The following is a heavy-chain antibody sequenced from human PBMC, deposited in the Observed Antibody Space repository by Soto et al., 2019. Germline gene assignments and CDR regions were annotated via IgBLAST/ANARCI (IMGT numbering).Heavy chain of an antibody. Sequence: GSLRLSCAASGFTFSSYAMHWVRQAPGKGLEWVAVISYDGSNKYYADSVKGRFTISRDNSKNTLYLQMNSLRAEDTAVYYCARGRYSSGWYDNYYYGMDVWGQGTTVTVSS. V-gene: IGHV3-30-3*01. CDR1: GFTFSSYA. CDR3: ARGRYSSGWYDNYYYGMDV. J-gene: IGHJ6*02. CDR2: ISYDGSNK. D-gene: IGHD6-19*01.